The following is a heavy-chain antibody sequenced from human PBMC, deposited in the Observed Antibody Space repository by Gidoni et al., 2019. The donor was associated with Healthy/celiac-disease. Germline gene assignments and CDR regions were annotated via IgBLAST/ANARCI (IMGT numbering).Heavy chain of an antibody. CDR2: ISSSSSYI. D-gene: IGHD4-17*01. Sequence: EVQLVESGGGLVKPGGSLRLSCAASGFTFRSYSMNWVRQAPGKGLEWVSSISSSSSYIYYADSVKGRFTISRDNAKNSLYLQMNSLRAEDTAVYYCARDRESADYPNWFDPWGQGTLVTVSS. CDR1: GFTFRSYS. V-gene: IGHV3-21*01. CDR3: ARDRESADYPNWFDP. J-gene: IGHJ5*02.